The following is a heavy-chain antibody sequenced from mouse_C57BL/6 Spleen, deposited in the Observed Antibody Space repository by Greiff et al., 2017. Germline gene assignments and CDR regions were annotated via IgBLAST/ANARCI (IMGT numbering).Heavy chain of an antibody. D-gene: IGHD2-5*01. CDR1: GFSLTSYA. Sequence: VKLMESGPGLVAPSQSLSITCTVSGFSLTSYAISWVRQPPGKGLEWLGVIWTGGGTNYNSALKSRLSISKDNSKSQVFLKMNSLQTDDTDSYYCATSRNYGGAMDYWGQGTSVTVAS. CDR3: ATSRNYGGAMDY. V-gene: IGHV2-9-1*01. CDR2: IWTGGGT. J-gene: IGHJ4*01.